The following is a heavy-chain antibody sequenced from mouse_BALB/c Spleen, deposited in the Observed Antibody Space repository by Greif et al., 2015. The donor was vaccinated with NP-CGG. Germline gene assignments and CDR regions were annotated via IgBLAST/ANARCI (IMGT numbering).Heavy chain of an antibody. Sequence: EVQLVESGPELVKPGASVKISCKASGYTFTDYNMHWVKQSHGKSLEWIGYIYPYNGGTGYNQKFKSKATLTVDNSSSTAYMELRSLTSEDSAVYYCARGGSYDGYYGDAMDYWGQGTSVTVSP. CDR1: GYTFTDYN. CDR3: ARGGSYDGYYGDAMDY. V-gene: IGHV1S29*02. D-gene: IGHD2-3*01. CDR2: IYPYNGGT. J-gene: IGHJ4*01.